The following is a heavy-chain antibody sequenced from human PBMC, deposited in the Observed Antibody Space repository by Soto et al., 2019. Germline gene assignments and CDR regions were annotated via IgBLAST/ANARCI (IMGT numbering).Heavy chain of an antibody. Sequence: EVQLVESGGAWVQPGGSLRLSCAVSGFTVRTNYMSWVRQAPGKGLEWVPIIYSDGNTDYADSVKGRFTISRDNSKNKLYPQMSTLSAEATAVYYCARGPYGGYSGWSVDGMDVWGQGTTVTLSS. D-gene: IGHD4-17*01. CDR1: GFTVRTNY. J-gene: IGHJ6*02. V-gene: IGHV3-66*01. CDR2: IYSDGNT. CDR3: ARGPYGGYSGWSVDGMDV.